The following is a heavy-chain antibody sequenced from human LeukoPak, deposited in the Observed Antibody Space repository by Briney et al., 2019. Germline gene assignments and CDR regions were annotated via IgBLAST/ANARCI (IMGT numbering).Heavy chain of an antibody. CDR3: ARLGGCTTTSCYVHWFDP. CDR2: INYSGST. CDR1: GGSLTGYY. V-gene: IGHV4-59*01. Sequence: NPSETLSLTCEVSGGSLTGYYWSWIRQPPGKGLEWIGYINYSGSTNYNPSLKSRVTTSVDTSKNQFSLKLYSVTAADTAVYYCARLGGCTTTSCYVHWFDPWGQGTLVTVSS. J-gene: IGHJ5*02. D-gene: IGHD2-2*01.